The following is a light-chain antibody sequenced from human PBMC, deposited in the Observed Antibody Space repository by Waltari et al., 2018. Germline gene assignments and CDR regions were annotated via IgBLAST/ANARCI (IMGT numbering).Light chain of an antibody. CDR2: EVT. J-gene: IGLJ3*02. CDR1: SSDVGSYNY. CDR3: TSYTTTTTLL. V-gene: IGLV2-14*01. Sequence: QSALTQPASVSGSPGQSISISCSGTSSDVGSYNYVSWYQQHPGKAPKLVLFEVTRRPSGASDRFSGSKSGNTASLTISGLQAEDEAHYYCTSYTTTTTLLFGGGTKVTVL.